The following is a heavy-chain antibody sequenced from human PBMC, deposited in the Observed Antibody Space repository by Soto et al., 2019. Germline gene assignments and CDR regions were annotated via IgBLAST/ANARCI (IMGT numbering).Heavy chain of an antibody. V-gene: IGHV1-18*01. Sequence: GASVKVSCKASVYTYISYSMHWVRQAPGQGLEWMGWISAYNDNTNYVQKLQGRVTMTTDTSTSTAYMELRSLRSDDTAVYYCARGTGGNWAAFDIWGQGTMVTVSS. CDR1: VYTYISYS. J-gene: IGHJ3*02. D-gene: IGHD2-15*01. CDR3: ARGTGGNWAAFDI. CDR2: ISAYNDNT.